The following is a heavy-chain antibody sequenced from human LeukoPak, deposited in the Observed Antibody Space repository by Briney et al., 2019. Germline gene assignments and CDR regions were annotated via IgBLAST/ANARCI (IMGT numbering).Heavy chain of an antibody. CDR3: AKITDPQFDI. CDR1: GFTSSNYW. Sequence: SGGSLRLSCAASGFTSSNYWMSWVRQAPGKGLEWVAFIQYDASNKYYSDSVKGRFTISRDNSKNTLYLQMNSLRPEDTAVYYCAKITDPQFDIWGQGTMVTVSS. CDR2: IQYDASNK. D-gene: IGHD3-16*01. V-gene: IGHV3-30*02. J-gene: IGHJ3*02.